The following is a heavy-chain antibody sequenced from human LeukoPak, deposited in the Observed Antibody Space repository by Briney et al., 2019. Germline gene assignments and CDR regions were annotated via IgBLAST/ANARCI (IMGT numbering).Heavy chain of an antibody. V-gene: IGHV1-69*01. Sequence: SVKVSCKASGGTFSSYAISWVRQAPGQGLEWMGGIIPTFGTANYAQKFQGRVTITADESTSTAYMELSSLRSEDTAVYYCASWDRDIVVAPAAIGGMDVWGKGTTVTVSS. CDR1: GGTFSSYA. J-gene: IGHJ6*04. CDR3: ASWDRDIVVAPAAIGGMDV. D-gene: IGHD2-2*02. CDR2: IIPTFGTA.